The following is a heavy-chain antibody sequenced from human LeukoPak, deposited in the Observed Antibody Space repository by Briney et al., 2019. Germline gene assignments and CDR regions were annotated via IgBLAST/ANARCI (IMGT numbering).Heavy chain of an antibody. D-gene: IGHD3-9*01. Sequence: SETLSLTCAVSGYSISSGYYWCWIRQPPGKGLEWIGSIYHSGSTYYNPSLKSRVTISVDTSKNQFSLKLSSVTAADTAVYYCARDDYDIPIDYWGQGTLVTVSS. V-gene: IGHV4-38-2*02. CDR3: ARDDYDIPIDY. J-gene: IGHJ4*02. CDR2: IYHSGST. CDR1: GYSISSGYY.